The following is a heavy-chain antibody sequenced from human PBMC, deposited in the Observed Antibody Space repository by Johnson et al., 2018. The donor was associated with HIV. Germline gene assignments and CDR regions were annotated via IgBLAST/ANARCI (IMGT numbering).Heavy chain of an antibody. CDR2: IRFDGGNK. V-gene: IGHV3-30*02. CDR1: GFTFRSYG. Sequence: QVQLVESGGGVDQPGGSLRLSCAASGFTFRSYGMHWVRQAPGKGLEWVAFIRFDGGNKYYADSVKGRFSISRDNSKNTVYLQMNSLRAEDTAVYYCARSYSNYDYDAFDIWGQGTMVTVSS. D-gene: IGHD4-11*01. J-gene: IGHJ3*02. CDR3: ARSYSNYDYDAFDI.